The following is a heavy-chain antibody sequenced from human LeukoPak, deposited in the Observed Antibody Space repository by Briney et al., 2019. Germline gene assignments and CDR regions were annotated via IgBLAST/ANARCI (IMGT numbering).Heavy chain of an antibody. D-gene: IGHD3-3*01. J-gene: IGHJ4*02. V-gene: IGHV4-61*08. CDR1: GGSINSGGYY. Sequence: SETLSLTCTVSGGSINSGGYYWSWIRQPPGKGLEWIGYIYTSGSTNYNPSLKSRVTISVDTSKNQFSLKLSSVTAADTAVYYCARARRITIFGVVTPYYFDYWGQGTLVTVSS. CDR2: IYTSGST. CDR3: ARARRITIFGVVTPYYFDY.